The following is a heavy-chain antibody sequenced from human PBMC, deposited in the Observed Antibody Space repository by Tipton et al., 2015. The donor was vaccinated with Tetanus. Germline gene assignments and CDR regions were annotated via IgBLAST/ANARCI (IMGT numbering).Heavy chain of an antibody. D-gene: IGHD3-3*02. CDR1: GGSFSDFY. CDR2: INHSGSA. V-gene: IGHV4-34*01. CDR3: ARERISLIGEVIVRYFDL. Sequence: TLSLTCAVSGGSFSDFYWSWIRQSPGKGLEWIGEINHSGSANQSPSLKSRVTMSVDTSSKQFSLRLNSLTAADTAVYYCARERISLIGEVIVRYFDLGGRGALVTVSS. J-gene: IGHJ2*01.